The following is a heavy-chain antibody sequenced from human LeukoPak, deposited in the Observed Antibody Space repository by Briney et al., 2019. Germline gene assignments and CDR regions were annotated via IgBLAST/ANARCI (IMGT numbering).Heavy chain of an antibody. D-gene: IGHD1-14*01. CDR1: GFTFSNYA. Sequence: GRSLRLSCEASGFTFSNYAMYWVRQAPGKGLEWVAVISYDGKKRSYADSAEGRFTISRDNSNNMVYLHMNSLRDDGTAVYSCARGRKYIYYYNMEVWGKGTTVTVSS. CDR3: ARGRKYIYYYNMEV. V-gene: IGHV3-30*04. CDR2: ISYDGKKR. J-gene: IGHJ6*04.